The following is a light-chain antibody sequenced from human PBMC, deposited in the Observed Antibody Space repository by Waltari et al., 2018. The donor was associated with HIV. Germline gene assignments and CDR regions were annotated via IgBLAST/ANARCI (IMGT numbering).Light chain of an antibody. J-gene: IGLJ2*01. CDR2: DDS. CDR1: NIGSKG. Sequence: SYVLTQPPSVSVAPGQTSRLPCSRHNIGSKGVRGYPPKPAPAPEPAAHDDSDRPSGSPDQFSGSKSGSTATLSISGAEVGDEADYYCQVWESRIEHMVFGGGTKLTVL. CDR3: QVWESRIEHMV. V-gene: IGLV3-21*02.